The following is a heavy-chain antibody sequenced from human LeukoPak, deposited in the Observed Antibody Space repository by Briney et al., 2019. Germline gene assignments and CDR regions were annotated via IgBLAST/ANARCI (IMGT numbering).Heavy chain of an antibody. CDR3: ARDEYYYDSRGYYRGFDY. V-gene: IGHV4-4*07. D-gene: IGHD3-22*01. CDR1: GASISNYY. Sequence: PSETLSLTCTVSGASISNYYWSWIRQPAGKGLEWIGHIYISGSTNYNPSLKSRVTMSVGTSKNQFSLKLSSVTAADTAVYYCARDEYYYDSRGYYRGFDYWGQGTLVTVSS. CDR2: IYISGST. J-gene: IGHJ4*02.